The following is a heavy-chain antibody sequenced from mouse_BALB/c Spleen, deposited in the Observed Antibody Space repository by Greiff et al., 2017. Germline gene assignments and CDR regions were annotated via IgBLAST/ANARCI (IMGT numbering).Heavy chain of an antibody. CDR3: VRHGYFDV. V-gene: IGHV10-1*02. Sequence: EVKVVESGGGLVQPKGSLKLSCAASGFTFNTYAMNWVRQAPGKGLEWVARIRSKSNNYATYYADSVKDRFTISRDDSQSMLYLQMNNLKTEDTAMYYCVRHGYFDVWGAGTTVTVSS. CDR1: GFTFNTYA. J-gene: IGHJ1*01. CDR2: IRSKSNNYAT.